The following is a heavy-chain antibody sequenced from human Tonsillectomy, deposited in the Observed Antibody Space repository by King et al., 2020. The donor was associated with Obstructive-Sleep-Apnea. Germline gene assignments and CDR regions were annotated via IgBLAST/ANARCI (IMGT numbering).Heavy chain of an antibody. CDR3: AKGRXXYXXXXLDV. J-gene: IGHJ6*04. CDR2: IAWDGGTT. Sequence: VQLVESGGVVVQPGGSLRLSCAASGFTLEDYTMHWVRQAPGKGLEWVSLIAWDGGTTYYADSVKGRFTISRDNSKNSLYMQMNSLRSEDTALYYCAKGRXXYXXXXLDVXXXGTTXTVSS. CDR1: GFTLEDYT. V-gene: IGHV3-43*01.